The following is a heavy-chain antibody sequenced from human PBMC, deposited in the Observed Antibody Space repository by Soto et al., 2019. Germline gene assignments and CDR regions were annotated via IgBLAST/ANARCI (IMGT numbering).Heavy chain of an antibody. V-gene: IGHV1-69*01. D-gene: IGHD3-22*01. CDR3: ARGGPYYYDSSGYISH. J-gene: IGHJ4*02. CDR1: GGTFSSYA. CDR2: IIPIFGTA. Sequence: QVQLVQSGAEVKKPGSSVKVSCKASGGTFSSYAISWVRQAPGQGLEWMGGIIPIFGTANYAQKFQGRVTITADESTGTAYMELSSLRSEDTAVYYCARGGPYYYDSSGYISHWGQGTLVTVSS.